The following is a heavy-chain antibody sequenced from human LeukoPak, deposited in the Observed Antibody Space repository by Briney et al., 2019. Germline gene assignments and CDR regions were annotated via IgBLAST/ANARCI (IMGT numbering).Heavy chain of an antibody. Sequence: SETLSLTCAVYGGSFSGYYWSWIRQPPGKGLEWTGEINHSGSTNYNPSLKSRVTISVDTSKNQFSLKLSSVTAADTAVYYCARYSSSLPIDYWGQGTLVTVSS. CDR2: INHSGST. D-gene: IGHD6-6*01. CDR1: GGSFSGYY. V-gene: IGHV4-34*01. CDR3: ARYSSSLPIDY. J-gene: IGHJ4*02.